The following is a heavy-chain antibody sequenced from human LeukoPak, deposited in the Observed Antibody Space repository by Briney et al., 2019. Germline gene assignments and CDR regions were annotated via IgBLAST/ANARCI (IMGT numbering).Heavy chain of an antibody. CDR3: ARGKRYYYDSSGYYFDY. J-gene: IGHJ4*02. CDR2: INHSGST. V-gene: IGHV4-34*01. CDR1: GGSFSGYY. D-gene: IGHD3-22*01. Sequence: SETLSLTCAVYGGSFSGYYWSWIRQPPGKGLEWIGEINHSGSTNYNPSLKSRVTISVDTSKNQFSLKLSSVTAADTAVYYCARGKRYYYDSSGYYFDYWGQGTLVTVSS.